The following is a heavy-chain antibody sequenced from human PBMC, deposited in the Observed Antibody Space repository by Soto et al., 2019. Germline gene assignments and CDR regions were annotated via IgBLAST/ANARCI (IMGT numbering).Heavy chain of an antibody. Sequence: QGQLVQSGAEVKKPGASVKVSCKASGYTFTTYYIHWMRQAPGQGLEWMGMFNPYTGGTRYAHKCQGRVTMTGDTSTSTGYMELSRLRSDNRAVYYGSSLWGEIGTAFDPCGQGTLVTVSS. J-gene: IGHJ5*02. CDR2: FNPYTGGT. D-gene: IGHD1-1*01. CDR3: SSLWGEIGTAFDP. CDR1: GYTFTTYY. V-gene: IGHV1-46*01.